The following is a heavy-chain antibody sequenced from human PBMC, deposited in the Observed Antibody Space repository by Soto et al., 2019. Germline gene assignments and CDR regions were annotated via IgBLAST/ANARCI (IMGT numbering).Heavy chain of an antibody. CDR1: GGSISSGGYY. J-gene: IGHJ6*02. V-gene: IGHV4-31*03. Sequence: PSETLSLTCTVSGGSISSGGYYWSWIRQHPGKGLEWIGYIYYSGSTYYNPSLKSRVTISVDTSKNQFSLKLSSVTAADTAVYYCARRVVVTAYTYYYYYGMDVWGQGTTVTAP. CDR3: ARRVVVTAYTYYYYYGMDV. CDR2: IYYSGST. D-gene: IGHD2-21*02.